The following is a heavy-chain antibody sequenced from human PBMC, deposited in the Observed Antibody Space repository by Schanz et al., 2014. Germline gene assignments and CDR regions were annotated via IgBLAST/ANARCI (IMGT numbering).Heavy chain of an antibody. J-gene: IGHJ6*03. V-gene: IGHV1-46*01. CDR3: AKDYQDCSSTSCYLWENYYMDV. CDR1: GYTFTSDS. CDR2: INPSGGST. D-gene: IGHD2-2*01. Sequence: QVQLVQSGAEVKKPGASVKVSCKASGYTFTSDSMHWVRQAPGQGLEWMGMINPSGGSTTYAQKFQGRVTMTRDTSTSTVYMELSSLRAEDTAVYYCAKDYQDCSSTSCYLWENYYMDVWGKGTTXTVSS.